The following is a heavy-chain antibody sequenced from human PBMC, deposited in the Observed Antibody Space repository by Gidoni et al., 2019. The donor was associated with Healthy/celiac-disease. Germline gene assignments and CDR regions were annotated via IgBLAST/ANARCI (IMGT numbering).Heavy chain of an antibody. V-gene: IGHV3-30*03. D-gene: IGHD3-10*01. CDR3: VVKGRGRAFDI. CDR2: ISYDGSNK. Sequence: QVQLVESGGGVVQPGRSLRLSCAASGFTFSSYAMHWVRQAPGKGLEWVAVISYDGSNKYYADSVKGRFTISRDNSKNTLYLQMNSLRAEDTAVYYCVVKGRGRAFDIWGQGTMVTVSS. CDR1: GFTFSSYA. J-gene: IGHJ3*02.